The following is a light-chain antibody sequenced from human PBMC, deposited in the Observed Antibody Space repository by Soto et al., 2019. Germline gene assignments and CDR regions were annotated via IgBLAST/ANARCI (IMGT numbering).Light chain of an antibody. CDR1: SSDVGGYNY. CDR2: EVS. V-gene: IGLV2-14*01. Sequence: QSALTQPASVSGSPGQSITISCTGTSSDVGGYNYVSWYQQHPGKAPKFIIYEVSNRPSGVSNRFSGSKSGNTASLTISGLQAEDEADYSCSSYTSSSTYVFGAGTKVTVL. J-gene: IGLJ1*01. CDR3: SSYTSSSTYV.